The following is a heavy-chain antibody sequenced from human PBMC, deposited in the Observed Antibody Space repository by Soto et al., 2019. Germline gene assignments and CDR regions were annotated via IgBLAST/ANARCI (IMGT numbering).Heavy chain of an antibody. CDR1: GFPFSMYA. V-gene: IGHV3-30*04. D-gene: IGHD2-15*01. J-gene: IGHJ6*02. CDR2: TSYDGRKR. Sequence: GGSLRLSCTASGFPFSMYAIHWVRQAPGKGLEGLAITSYDGRKRFYGDSVRGRFTISRDNTKNTVFLQMNSLKREDTSVYYLARYRAYWSGGTCMRFSHYYYGVDVWGQGTTVTVSS. CDR3: ARYRAYWSGGTCMRFSHYYYGVDV.